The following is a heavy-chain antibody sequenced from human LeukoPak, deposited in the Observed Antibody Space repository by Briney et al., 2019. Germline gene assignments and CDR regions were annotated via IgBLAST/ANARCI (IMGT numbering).Heavy chain of an antibody. D-gene: IGHD3-3*01. Sequence: ASVKVSCKASGYTFTGYYMHWVRQAPGQGLEWMGRINPNSGGTNYAQKFQGRVTMSRDTSISTAYMELSRLRSDDTAVHYCARDPYYDFWSGYYNRLYFDYWGQGTLVTVSS. CDR1: GYTFTGYY. V-gene: IGHV1-2*06. J-gene: IGHJ4*02. CDR3: ARDPYYDFWSGYYNRLYFDY. CDR2: INPNSGGT.